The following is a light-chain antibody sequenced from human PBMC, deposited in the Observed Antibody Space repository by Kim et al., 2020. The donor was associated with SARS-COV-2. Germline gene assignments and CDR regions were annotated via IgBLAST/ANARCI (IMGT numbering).Light chain of an antibody. J-gene: IGKJ4*01. V-gene: IGKV3-11*01. CDR3: QQRSNWLT. Sequence: SLSPGETPTLSCRASQSVSSYFAWYQQTPGQAPRLLIYDASNRATGIPARFSGSGSGTDFTLTISSLEPEDFAVYYCQQRSNWLTFGGGTKVDIK. CDR2: DAS. CDR1: QSVSSY.